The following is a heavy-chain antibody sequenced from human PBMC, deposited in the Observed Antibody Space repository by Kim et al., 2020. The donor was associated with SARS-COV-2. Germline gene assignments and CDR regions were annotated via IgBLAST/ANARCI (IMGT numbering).Heavy chain of an antibody. D-gene: IGHD6-19*01. V-gene: IGHV1-3*01. CDR2: INAGNGNT. J-gene: IGHJ4*02. Sequence: ASVKVSCKASGYTFTSYAMHWVRQAPGQRLEWMGWINAGNGNTKYSQKIQGRVTITRDTSASTAYMELSSLRSEDTAVYYWAREGSGWDYDYWGQGTLVTVSS. CDR1: GYTFTSYA. CDR3: AREGSGWDYDY.